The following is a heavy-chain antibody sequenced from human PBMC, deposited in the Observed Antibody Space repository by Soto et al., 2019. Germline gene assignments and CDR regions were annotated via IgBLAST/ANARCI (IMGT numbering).Heavy chain of an antibody. D-gene: IGHD3-16*02. CDR1: GGSISRYY. Sequence: SETLSLTCTVSGGSISRYYWSWIRQPPGKGLEWIGYIYYSGSTNYNPSLKSRVAISVDTSKNQFSLKLSSVTAADTAVYYCARVLGELSLSICPYYYHDLLDFRSKGTTVIVSS. V-gene: IGHV4-59*01. J-gene: IGHJ6*03. CDR3: ARVLGELSLSICPYYYHDLLDF. CDR2: IYYSGST.